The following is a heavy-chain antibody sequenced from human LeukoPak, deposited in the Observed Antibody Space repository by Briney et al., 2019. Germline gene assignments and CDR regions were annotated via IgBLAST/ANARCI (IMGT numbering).Heavy chain of an antibody. Sequence: SETLSLTCTVSGGSISGYYWSWIRQPPGKGLEWIGYIYYTGSTNYNPSLKSRVTISVDTSQNQFSLKVSSVTPADTAVYYCVRSKSGTYGWFDPWGQGTVVTVSS. CDR1: GGSISGYY. CDR3: VRSKSGTYGWFDP. J-gene: IGHJ5*02. D-gene: IGHD4-17*01. CDR2: IYYTGST. V-gene: IGHV4-59*01.